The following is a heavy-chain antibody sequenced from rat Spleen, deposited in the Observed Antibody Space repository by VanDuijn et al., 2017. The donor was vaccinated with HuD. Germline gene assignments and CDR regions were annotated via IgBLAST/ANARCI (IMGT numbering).Heavy chain of an antibody. Sequence: EVQLVESGGGLMQPGRSLKLSCAASGFTFSDYYMAWVRQAPTKGLEWVASISYEGSDTYYRDSVKGRFTVSRDNAKSTLYLQMDSLRSEDTATYYCARQDTSGYSNWFAYWGQGTLVTVSS. CDR2: ISYEGSDT. V-gene: IGHV5-22*01. CDR1: GFTFSDYY. CDR3: ARQDTSGYSNWFAY. J-gene: IGHJ3*01. D-gene: IGHD4-3*01.